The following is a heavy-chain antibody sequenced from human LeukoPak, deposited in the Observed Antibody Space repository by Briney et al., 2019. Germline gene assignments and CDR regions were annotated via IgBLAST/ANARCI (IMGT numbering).Heavy chain of an antibody. D-gene: IGHD5-18*01. CDR2: ISGSGGST. CDR1: GFTFSNYA. Sequence: GGSLRLSCAASGFTFSNYAMSWVRQAPGKGLEWVSGISGSGGSTYYADSVKGRFTISRDNSKNTLYLQLNSLRAEDTAVYYCARGEGYSYGYFLHWGQGSLVTVSS. CDR3: ARGEGYSYGYFLH. J-gene: IGHJ1*01. V-gene: IGHV3-23*01.